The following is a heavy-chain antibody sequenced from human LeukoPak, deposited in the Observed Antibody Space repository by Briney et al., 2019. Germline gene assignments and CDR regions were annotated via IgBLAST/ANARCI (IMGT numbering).Heavy chain of an antibody. CDR1: GYTFTSYY. J-gene: IGHJ3*02. Sequence: ASVKVSCKASGYTFTSYYMHWVRQAPGQGLEWMGIINPSGGSTSYAQKFQGRVTMTRDTSTSTVYMELSSLRSEDTAVYYCARDNYKPITRYYDSSAPDAFDIWGQGTMVTVSS. CDR3: ARDNYKPITRYYDSSAPDAFDI. V-gene: IGHV1-46*01. CDR2: INPSGGST. D-gene: IGHD3-22*01.